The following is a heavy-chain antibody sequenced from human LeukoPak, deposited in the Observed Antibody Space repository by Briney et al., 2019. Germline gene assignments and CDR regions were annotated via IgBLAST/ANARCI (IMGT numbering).Heavy chain of an antibody. D-gene: IGHD3-10*01. Sequence: SETLSLTCTVSGGSISSYYWSWIRQPPGKGLEWIGYIYYSGSTNYNPSLKSRVTISVDTSKNQFSLNLSSVTASDAAVYYCAGEKRGGGNWFDPWGQGTLVTVSS. V-gene: IGHV4-59*01. J-gene: IGHJ5*02. CDR2: IYYSGST. CDR1: GGSISSYY. CDR3: AGEKRGGGNWFDP.